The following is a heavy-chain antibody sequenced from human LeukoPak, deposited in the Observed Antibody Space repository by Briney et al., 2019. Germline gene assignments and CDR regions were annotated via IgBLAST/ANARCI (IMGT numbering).Heavy chain of an antibody. CDR3: ARDLVDGVGAPGAY. Sequence: GSSVKVSCKASGYTFTNYGITWMRQAPGQGLEWMGWINTYNGNTNYAQKLQGRVTITTDTSTSTAYKELRSLRSDDTAVFYCARDLVDGVGAPGAYWGQGALVTVSS. CDR2: INTYNGNT. J-gene: IGHJ4*02. CDR1: GYTFTNYG. V-gene: IGHV1-18*01. D-gene: IGHD1-26*01.